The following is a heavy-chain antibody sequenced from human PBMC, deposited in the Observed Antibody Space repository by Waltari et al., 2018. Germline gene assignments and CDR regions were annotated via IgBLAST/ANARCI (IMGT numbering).Heavy chain of an antibody. V-gene: IGHV1-2*02. J-gene: IGHJ6*02. CDR2: INPNSGGT. CDR1: GYSFTGYY. Sequence: QVQLVQSGAEVKRPGASVKVSCKASGYSFTGYYMNWVRQAPGQGLELMGWINPNSGGTNYAQKFQGRVTMTRDTSINTAYMELSRLGSDDTAIYYCARVGYGSGMGVGMDVWGQGTTVTVSS. D-gene: IGHD3-10*01. CDR3: ARVGYGSGMGVGMDV.